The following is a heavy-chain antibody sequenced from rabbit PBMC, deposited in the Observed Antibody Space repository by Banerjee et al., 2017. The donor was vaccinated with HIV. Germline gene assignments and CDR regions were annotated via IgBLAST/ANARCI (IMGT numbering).Heavy chain of an antibody. CDR1: GFSFSTNYY. CDR3: ARGSAAMTMVITGYYLNL. V-gene: IGHV1S40*01. Sequence: QSLEESGGDMVKPGASLTLTCTASGFSFSTNYYICWVRQAPGKGPEWIGCIYPEGRDSTAYASWAKGRFTVSKASSTTVTLQMTSLTAADTATYFCARGSAAMTMVITGYYLNLWGPGTLVTVS. D-gene: IGHD2-1*01. J-gene: IGHJ4*01. CDR2: IYPEGRDST.